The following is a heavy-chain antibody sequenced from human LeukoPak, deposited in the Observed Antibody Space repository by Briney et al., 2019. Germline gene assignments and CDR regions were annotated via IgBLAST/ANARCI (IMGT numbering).Heavy chain of an antibody. J-gene: IGHJ6*03. V-gene: IGHV3-74*01. CDR1: GFTFSSYW. CDR3: AAAMDYYYYYMDV. D-gene: IGHD5-18*01. Sequence: PGGSLRLSCAASGFTFSSYWMTWVRQAPGKGLVWVSRINSDGSSTSYADSVKGRFTISRDNAKNTLYLQMNSLRAEDTAVYYCAAAMDYYYYYMDVWGKGTTVTVSS. CDR2: INSDGSST.